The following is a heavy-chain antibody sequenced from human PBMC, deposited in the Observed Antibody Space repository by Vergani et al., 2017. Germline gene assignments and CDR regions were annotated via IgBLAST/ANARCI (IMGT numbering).Heavy chain of an antibody. D-gene: IGHD3-3*01. CDR2: ISGSGGST. V-gene: IGHV3-23*04. Sequence: LVESGGGVVQPGRSLTLTCSASGFGFKNFAMHWVRQAPGKGLEWVSAISGSGGSTYYADSVKGRFTISRDNSKNTLYLQMNSLRAEDTAVYYCAKVDYDFWSGYYSFDYWGQGTLVTVSS. CDR1: GFGFKNFA. CDR3: AKVDYDFWSGYYSFDY. J-gene: IGHJ4*02.